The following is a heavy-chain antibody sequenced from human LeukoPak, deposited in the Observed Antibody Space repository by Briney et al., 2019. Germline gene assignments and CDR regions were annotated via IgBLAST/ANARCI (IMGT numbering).Heavy chain of an antibody. J-gene: IGHJ4*02. Sequence: GGSLRLSCAASGFTFSSYAMSWVRQAPGKGLEWVSAISGSGGSTYYADSVKGRFTISRDNSKNSLYLQMNSLRVEDTAMYFCAKDGGRYRFDYWGQGTLVTVSS. CDR1: GFTFSSYA. CDR2: ISGSGGST. D-gene: IGHD3-16*02. V-gene: IGHV3-23*01. CDR3: AKDGGRYRFDY.